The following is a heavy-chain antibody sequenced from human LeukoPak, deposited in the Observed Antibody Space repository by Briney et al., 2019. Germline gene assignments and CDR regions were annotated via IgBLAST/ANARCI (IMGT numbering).Heavy chain of an antibody. Sequence: PGGSLRLSCAASGFTFSSYGMHWVRQAPGKGLEWVAFIWYDGTNVQYGDSAKGRFTISRDNSKNSLYLQMSSLRAEDTAVYYCAREVAPYFGRSGYSFWGQGTLVTVSS. CDR2: IWYDGTNV. J-gene: IGHJ4*02. V-gene: IGHV3-33*01. CDR1: GFTFSSYG. CDR3: AREVAPYFGRSGYSF. D-gene: IGHD3-3*01.